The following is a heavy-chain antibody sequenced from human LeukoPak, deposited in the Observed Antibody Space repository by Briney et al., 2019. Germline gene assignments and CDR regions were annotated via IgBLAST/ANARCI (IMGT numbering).Heavy chain of an antibody. CDR3: ARGAVYSSSWIWFDP. V-gene: IGHV4-31*03. Sequence: SETLSLTCTVSGGSISSGGYYWSWIRQHPGKGREWIGYIYYSGSTYYNPSLKSRVTISVDTSKNQFSLKLSSVTAADTAVYYCARGAVYSSSWIWFDPWGQGTLVTVSS. J-gene: IGHJ5*02. CDR1: GGSISSGGYY. D-gene: IGHD6-13*01. CDR2: IYYSGST.